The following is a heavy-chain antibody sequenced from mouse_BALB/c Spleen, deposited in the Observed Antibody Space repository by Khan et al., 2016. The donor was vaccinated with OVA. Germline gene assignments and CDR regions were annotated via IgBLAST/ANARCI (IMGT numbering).Heavy chain of an antibody. Sequence: QMQLEESGPGLVQPSQSLSITCTVSGFSLTSYGVHWVRQSPGKGLEWLGVIWRGGSTDYNAAFVSRLSITKDNSKSQVFFKMNSLQADDTAIYYCAKKITTVDYYAMDYWGQGTSVTVSS. V-gene: IGHV2-5*01. CDR2: IWRGGST. CDR1: GFSLTSYG. D-gene: IGHD1-1*01. J-gene: IGHJ4*01. CDR3: AKKITTVDYYAMDY.